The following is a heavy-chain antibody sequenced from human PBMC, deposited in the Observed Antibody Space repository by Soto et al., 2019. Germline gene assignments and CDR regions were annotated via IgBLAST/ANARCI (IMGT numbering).Heavy chain of an antibody. D-gene: IGHD3-10*01. CDR1: GFMFSRYA. J-gene: IGHJ4*02. Sequence: QVQLVESGGGVVPPGRSLRLSCAASGFMFSRYAMHWVRQAPGKGLEWVAVISKDGSVIYYADSVKGRFTISRDKSKNMVYLQLNSLRDEDTDVFYCVRSRSGAVPDSFAYWGQGTLVTVAS. V-gene: IGHV3-30*04. CDR2: ISKDGSVI. CDR3: VRSRSGAVPDSFAY.